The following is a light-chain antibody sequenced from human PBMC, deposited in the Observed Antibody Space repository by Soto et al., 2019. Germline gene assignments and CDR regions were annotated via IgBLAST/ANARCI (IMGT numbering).Light chain of an antibody. CDR3: QQYNSYSL. Sequence: DIQMTQSPSTLSASVGDRVTITCRASQSMSSWLAWYQQKPGKAPKLLIYDASSLESGVPSRFSGSGSGTEFTLIISSLQPDDFASYYCQQYNSYSLFGGGTKVEIK. V-gene: IGKV1-5*01. J-gene: IGKJ4*01. CDR1: QSMSSW. CDR2: DAS.